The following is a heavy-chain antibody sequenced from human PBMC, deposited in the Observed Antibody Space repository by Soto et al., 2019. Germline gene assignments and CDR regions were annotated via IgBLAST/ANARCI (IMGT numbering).Heavy chain of an antibody. J-gene: IGHJ4*02. CDR2: ISGSGGST. Sequence: EVQLLESGGGLVQPGGSLRLSCAASGFTFSSYAMSWVRQAPGKGLEWVSAISGSGGSTYYADSVKGRFTISRDNSKNTLNLKMNSMRAEDTDVYYCAKDLQGTDAQYWGQGTLVTVSS. V-gene: IGHV3-23*01. CDR3: AKDLQGTDAQY. CDR1: GFTFSSYA. D-gene: IGHD1-1*01.